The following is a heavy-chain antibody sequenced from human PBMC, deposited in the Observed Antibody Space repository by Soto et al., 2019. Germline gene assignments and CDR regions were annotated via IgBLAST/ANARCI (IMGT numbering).Heavy chain of an antibody. J-gene: IGHJ4*02. CDR1: GFTFSSYG. CDR3: ARKGYGGRWSRDY. V-gene: IGHV3-30*03. Sequence: QVQLVESGGGVVQPGRSLRLSCAASGFTFSSYGMHLARQAPGEGLEWVAVISYDGNRKYYADSVKGRLTISRDFSKNAVDLQLSILRVEDRAVYFCARKGYGGRWSRDYWGEGIVVTVSS. CDR2: ISYDGNRK. D-gene: IGHD2-15*01.